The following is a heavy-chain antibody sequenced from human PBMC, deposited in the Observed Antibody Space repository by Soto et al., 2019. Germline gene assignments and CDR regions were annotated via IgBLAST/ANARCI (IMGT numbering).Heavy chain of an antibody. CDR1: GYTFTSYA. V-gene: IGHV1-3*01. J-gene: IGHJ6*04. D-gene: IGHD5-18*01. CDR2: INAGNGNT. CDR3: ARDGGYSYGYYYYYGMEV. Sequence: ASVKVSCKASGYTFTSYAMHWVRQAPGQRLEWMGWINAGNGNTKYSQKFQGRVTITRDTSASTAYMELSSLRSEDTAVYYCARDGGYSYGYYYYYGMEVWGKGTTVTVSS.